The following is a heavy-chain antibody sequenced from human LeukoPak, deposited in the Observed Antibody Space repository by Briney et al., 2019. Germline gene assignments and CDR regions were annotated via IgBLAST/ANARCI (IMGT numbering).Heavy chain of an antibody. CDR1: GGSISSYY. CDR3: ARDQWGLDYYYYGMDV. Sequence: SETLSLTCTVSGGSISSYYWSWIRQPAGKGLEWIGRIYTSGSTNYNPSLKSRVTISVDTSKNQFSLKLSSVTAADTAVYYCARDQWGLDYYYYGMDVWGQGTTVTVSS. V-gene: IGHV4-4*07. J-gene: IGHJ6*02. CDR2: IYTSGST. D-gene: IGHD1-26*01.